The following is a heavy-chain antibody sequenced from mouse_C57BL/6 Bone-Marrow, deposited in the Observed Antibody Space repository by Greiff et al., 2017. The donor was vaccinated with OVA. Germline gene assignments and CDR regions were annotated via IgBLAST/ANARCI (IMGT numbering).Heavy chain of an antibody. V-gene: IGHV1-81*01. Sequence: QVQLKESGAELARPGASVKLSCKASGYTFTSYGISWVKQRTGQGLEWIGEIYPRSGNTYYNEKFKGKATLTADKSSSTAYMELRSLTSEDSSVSFCERGGYYSRSWCAYWGRGNRVTVSA. CDR2: IYPRSGNT. J-gene: IGHJ3*01. CDR1: GYTFTSYG. CDR3: ERGGYYSRSWCAY. D-gene: IGHD2-3*01.